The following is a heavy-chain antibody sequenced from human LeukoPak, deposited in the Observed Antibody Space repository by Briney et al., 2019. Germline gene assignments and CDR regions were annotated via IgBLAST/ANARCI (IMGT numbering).Heavy chain of an antibody. CDR3: ARASASLTGSAALGFDL. CDR2: ISYDGSTK. J-gene: IGHJ4*02. D-gene: IGHD3-10*01. V-gene: IGHV3-30*15. CDR1: GFTFDHYR. Sequence: GRSLRLSCAASGFTFDHYRMHWVRQAPGKGLEWVSLISYDGSTKYYSDSVKGRFTISRDNSRNTLYLQMSSLRTEDTAVYFCARASASLTGSAALGFDLWGQGTLVTVSS.